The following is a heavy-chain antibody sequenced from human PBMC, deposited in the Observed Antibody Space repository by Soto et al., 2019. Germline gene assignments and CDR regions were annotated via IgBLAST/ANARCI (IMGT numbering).Heavy chain of an antibody. CDR2: ITSAGSYI. CDR3: ARGILGGVRIDYGMDV. J-gene: IGHJ6*02. Sequence: EVQLVESGGGLVKPGGSLRLSCAASGFTFSNYNMNWVRQPPGKGLEWVSSITSAGSYIYYAESLKGRATISRDNAKNSLFLQMNSLRAEDTALYFCARGILGGVRIDYGMDVWGQGTTVTVSS. D-gene: IGHD2-8*02. CDR1: GFTFSNYN. V-gene: IGHV3-21*01.